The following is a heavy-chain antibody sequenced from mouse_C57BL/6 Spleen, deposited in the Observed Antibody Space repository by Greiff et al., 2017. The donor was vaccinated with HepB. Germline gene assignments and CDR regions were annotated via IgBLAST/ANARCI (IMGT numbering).Heavy chain of an antibody. CDR3: ARHEDSWFAY. Sequence: DVQLVESGGDLVKPGGSLKLSCAASGFTFSSYGMSWVRQTPDKRLEWVATISSGGSYTYYPDSVKGRFTISRDNAKNTLYLQMSSLKSEDTAMYYCARHEDSWFAYWGQGTLVTVSA. V-gene: IGHV5-6*01. CDR2: ISSGGSYT. J-gene: IGHJ3*01. CDR1: GFTFSSYG.